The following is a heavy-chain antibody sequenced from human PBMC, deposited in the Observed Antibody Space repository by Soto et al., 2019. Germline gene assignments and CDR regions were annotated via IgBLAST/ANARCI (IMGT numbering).Heavy chain of an antibody. J-gene: IGHJ4*02. D-gene: IGHD5-12*01. V-gene: IGHV3-9*01. CDR3: GKIKAPWLSPGYFDY. CDR1: GFTFDDYA. CDR2: ISYNSESV. Sequence: EVQLVESGGGLVQPGRSLRLSCAASGFTFDDYAMHWVRQVPGKGLEWVSGISYNSESVAYADSVKGRFTISRDNAQNSLYLQMNSLRPEDTALYYCGKIKAPWLSPGYFDYWGQGTLVTVSS.